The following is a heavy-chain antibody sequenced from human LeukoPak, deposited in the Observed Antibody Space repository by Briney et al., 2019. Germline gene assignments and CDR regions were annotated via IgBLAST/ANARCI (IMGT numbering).Heavy chain of an antibody. J-gene: IGHJ4*02. D-gene: IGHD4-17*01. CDR1: GYTFSTFY. Sequence: ASVKVSCKASGYTFSTFYIHWLRQDPGQGLEWMGLINPSGGSTTYAQKFQGRVTMTRDTSTSTVYMELRSLRSDDAALYYCARGPPDGDYSIVFDFWGQGTLVTVSS. CDR2: INPSGGST. CDR3: ARGPPDGDYSIVFDF. V-gene: IGHV1-46*01.